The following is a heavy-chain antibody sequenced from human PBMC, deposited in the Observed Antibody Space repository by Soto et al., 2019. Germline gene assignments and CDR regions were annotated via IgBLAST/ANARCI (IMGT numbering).Heavy chain of an antibody. D-gene: IGHD6-6*01. Sequence: EVQLVESGGGLVKPGGSLRLSCAASGFTFSSYSMNWVRQAPGKGLEWVSSISSSSSYIYYADSVKGRFTISRDNAKNSLYLQMNSLRAEDTAVYYCARVGSSANWYFDLWGSGTLVTVSS. CDR3: ARVGSSANWYFDL. V-gene: IGHV3-21*01. J-gene: IGHJ2*01. CDR2: ISSSSSYI. CDR1: GFTFSSYS.